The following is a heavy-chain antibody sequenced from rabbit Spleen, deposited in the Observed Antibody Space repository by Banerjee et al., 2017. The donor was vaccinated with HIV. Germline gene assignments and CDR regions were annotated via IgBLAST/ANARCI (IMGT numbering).Heavy chain of an antibody. V-gene: IGHV1S45*01. D-gene: IGHD4-1*01. CDR3: ARDGNSGWGYFNL. CDR2: IYTGTGVT. J-gene: IGHJ4*01. CDR1: GFSFSTRYY. Sequence: QEQLVESGGGLVQPEGSLTLTCTASGFSFSTRYYMCWVRQAPGKGLELIGCIYTGTGVTAYASWAKGRFTISKASSTTVTLQMTSLTAADTATYFCARDGNSGWGYFNLWGPGTLVTVS.